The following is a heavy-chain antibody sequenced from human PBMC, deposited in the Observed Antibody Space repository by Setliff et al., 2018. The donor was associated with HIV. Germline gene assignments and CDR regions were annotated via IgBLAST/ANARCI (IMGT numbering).Heavy chain of an antibody. Sequence: SETLSLTCTVSNGSISSGNHYWSWIRQHPGKGLEWIGYIFYRGSTYYNPSLKSRVSLSIDTSKNYFSLKLTSMTAADTAMYFCARVPLSSPSRPGGYFDYWGQGTLVTVSS. CDR2: IFYRGST. CDR1: NGSISSGNHY. D-gene: IGHD3-16*01. J-gene: IGHJ4*02. CDR3: ARVPLSSPSRPGGYFDY. V-gene: IGHV4-31*03.